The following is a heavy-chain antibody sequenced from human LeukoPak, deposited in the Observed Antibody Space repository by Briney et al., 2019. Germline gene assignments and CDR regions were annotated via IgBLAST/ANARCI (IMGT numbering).Heavy chain of an antibody. J-gene: IGHJ5*02. CDR2: INHSGST. D-gene: IGHD1-7*01. V-gene: IGHV4-34*01. CDR1: GGSFSGYH. Sequence: SETLSLTCAVYGGSFSGYHWSWIRQPPGKGLEWIGEINHSGSTNYNPSLKSRVTISVDTSKNQFSLKLRSVTAADTAVYYCARDSGTTGEVKFDPWGQGTLVTVSS. CDR3: ARDSGTTGEVKFDP.